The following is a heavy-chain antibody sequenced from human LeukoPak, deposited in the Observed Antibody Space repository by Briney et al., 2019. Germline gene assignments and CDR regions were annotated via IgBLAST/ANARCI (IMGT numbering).Heavy chain of an antibody. V-gene: IGHV4-39*01. CDR3: ARRAVSVDY. CDR1: GGSISSSYYY. Sequence: PSGTLSLTCTVSGGSISSSYYYWGWIRQPPGKGLEWIGSIYSSGSTYYNPSLKSRVTISVDTSKNQFSLELSSVTAADTAVYYCARRAVSVDYWGQGTLVTVSS. D-gene: IGHD2-8*01. J-gene: IGHJ4*02. CDR2: IYSSGST.